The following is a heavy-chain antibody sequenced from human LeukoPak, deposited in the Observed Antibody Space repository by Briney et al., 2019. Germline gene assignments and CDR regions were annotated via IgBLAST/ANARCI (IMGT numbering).Heavy chain of an antibody. V-gene: IGHV3-33*08. CDR2: IWYDGSNK. CDR3: AREEDIVGASFDY. CDR1: GITLSNYG. Sequence: GGSLRLSCVVSGITLSNYGMSWVRQAPGKGLEWVAVIWYDGSNKYYADSVKGRFTISRDNSKNTLYLQMNSLRAEDTAVYYCAREEDIVGASFDYWGQGTLVTVSS. J-gene: IGHJ4*02. D-gene: IGHD1-26*01.